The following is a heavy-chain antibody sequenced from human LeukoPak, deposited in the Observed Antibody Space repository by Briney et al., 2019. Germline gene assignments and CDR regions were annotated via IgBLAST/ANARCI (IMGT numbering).Heavy chain of an antibody. V-gene: IGHV3-23*01. J-gene: IGHJ6*03. Sequence: ETLSLTCTVSGGSISSSPYYWGWIRQPPGKGLEWVSTFSGSGGNTYYADSVKGRFSISRDSSKNILYLQMNSLRAEDTAMYYCARAPGGVISAQFYYYYYMDVWGKGTTVTMSS. CDR3: ARAPGGVISAQFYYYYYMDV. D-gene: IGHD2-21*01. CDR1: GGSISSSPYY. CDR2: FSGSGGNT.